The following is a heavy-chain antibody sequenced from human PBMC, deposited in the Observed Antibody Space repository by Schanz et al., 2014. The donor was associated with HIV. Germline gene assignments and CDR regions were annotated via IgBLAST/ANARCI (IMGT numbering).Heavy chain of an antibody. CDR1: GFIFSSYT. D-gene: IGHD1-26*01. CDR3: ARDSGSYVYFDD. V-gene: IGHV3-21*01. Sequence: VQLVESGGGVVQPGRSLRLSCAASGFIFSSYTIYWVRQTPEKGLEWVSSISGNSRYIYYAESVKGRFTISRDNAKNSLYLQMNFMRAEDRAVYYCARDSGSYVYFDDWGQGTLVTVSS. CDR2: ISGNSRYI. J-gene: IGHJ4*02.